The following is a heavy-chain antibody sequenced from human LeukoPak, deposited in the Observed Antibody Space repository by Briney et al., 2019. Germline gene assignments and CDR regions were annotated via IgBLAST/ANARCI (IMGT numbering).Heavy chain of an antibody. V-gene: IGHV3-21*01. Sequence: GGSLRLSCAASGFTFSSYNMNWVRQAPGKGLEWVSSISSSSSYIYYTDSVKGRFTISRDNAKNSLYLQMNSLRADDTAIYYCARVSLGAAAGTSRWGQGTLVTVSS. J-gene: IGHJ4*02. CDR1: GFTFSSYN. CDR3: ARVSLGAAAGTSR. CDR2: ISSSSSYI. D-gene: IGHD6-13*01.